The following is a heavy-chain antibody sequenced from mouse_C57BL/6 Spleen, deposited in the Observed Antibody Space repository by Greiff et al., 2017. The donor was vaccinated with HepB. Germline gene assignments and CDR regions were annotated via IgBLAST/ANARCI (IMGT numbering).Heavy chain of an antibody. Sequence: QVHVKQPGAELVRPGTSVKLSCKASGYTFTSYWMHWVKQRPGQGLEWIGVIDPSDSYTNYNQKFKGKATLTVDTSSSTAYMQLSSLTSEDSAVYYCASRLLTGKSWYFDVWGTGTTVTVSS. V-gene: IGHV1-59*01. CDR1: GYTFTSYW. D-gene: IGHD4-1*01. CDR3: ASRLLTGKSWYFDV. J-gene: IGHJ1*03. CDR2: IDPSDSYT.